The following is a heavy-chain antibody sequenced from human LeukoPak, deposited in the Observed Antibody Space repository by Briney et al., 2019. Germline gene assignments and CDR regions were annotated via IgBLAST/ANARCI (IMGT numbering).Heavy chain of an antibody. J-gene: IGHJ4*02. CDR3: ARDLGTAMVRYYFDY. CDR2: INPNSGGT. D-gene: IGHD5-18*01. V-gene: IGHV1-2*02. Sequence: ASVKVSCKASGYTFTGYYMHWVRQAPGQGLEWMGWINPNSGGTNYAQKFQGRVTMTRDTSISTAYVELSRLRSDDTAVYYCARDLGTAMVRYYFDYWGQGTLVTVSS. CDR1: GYTFTGYY.